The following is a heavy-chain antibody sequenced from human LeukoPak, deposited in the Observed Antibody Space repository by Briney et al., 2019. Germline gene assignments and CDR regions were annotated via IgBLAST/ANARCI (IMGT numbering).Heavy chain of an antibody. CDR2: ISYDGSNK. J-gene: IGHJ5*02. CDR3: ARGKRAAASSWFDP. D-gene: IGHD6-13*01. V-gene: IGHV3-30-3*01. Sequence: PGGSLRLSCAASGFTFSSYAMHWVRQAPGKGLEWVAVISYDGSNKYYADSVKGRFTISRDNSKNTLYLQMNSLRAEDTAVYYCARGKRAAASSWFDPWGQGTLVTVSS. CDR1: GFTFSSYA.